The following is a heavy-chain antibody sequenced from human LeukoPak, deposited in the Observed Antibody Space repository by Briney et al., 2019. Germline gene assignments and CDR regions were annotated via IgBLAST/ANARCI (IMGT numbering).Heavy chain of an antibody. V-gene: IGHV4-34*01. D-gene: IGHD1-26*01. CDR2: IYYSGST. J-gene: IGHJ2*01. Sequence: SETLSLTCAVYDGSFSGYYCSWIRQPPGKGLEWIGSIYYSGSTYYNPSLESRVTISVDTSKNQFSLTLSSVTAADTALYYCARHYGSYHFVPYWYFDLWGRGTLVTVSS. CDR3: ARHYGSYHFVPYWYFDL. CDR1: DGSFSGYY.